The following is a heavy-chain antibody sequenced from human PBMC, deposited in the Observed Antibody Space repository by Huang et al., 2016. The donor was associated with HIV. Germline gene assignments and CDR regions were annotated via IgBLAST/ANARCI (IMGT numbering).Heavy chain of an antibody. CDR1: GFSLSVSGMS. CDR2: IDWDYDK. J-gene: IGHJ6*03. CDR3: ARIRVVRGVLPFYYMDV. Sequence: QVTLRESGPALVKPTQTLTLTCTFSGFSLSVSGMSVSWLRQPPGKALEWLARIDWDYDKPYRPSLKTRLTFSKDTSKIQVVLKMTNLDPVDTATYYCARIRVVRGVLPFYYMDVWGKGTTVTVSS. V-gene: IGHV2-70*15. D-gene: IGHD3-10*01.